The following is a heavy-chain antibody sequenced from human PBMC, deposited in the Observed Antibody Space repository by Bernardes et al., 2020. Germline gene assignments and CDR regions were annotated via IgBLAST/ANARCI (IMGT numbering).Heavy chain of an antibody. CDR2: ITTGSSST. CDR3: AKGRGHTDFDY. J-gene: IGHJ4*02. CDR1: GFTFSSYA. Sequence: GGSLRLSCAASGFTFSSYAMNWVRQAPGKGLEWVSYITTGSSSTYYADSVKGRFTISRDNAKNSLYLQMNNLRAEDTAVYYCAKGRGHTDFDYWGQGTLATVSS. V-gene: IGHV3-48*01.